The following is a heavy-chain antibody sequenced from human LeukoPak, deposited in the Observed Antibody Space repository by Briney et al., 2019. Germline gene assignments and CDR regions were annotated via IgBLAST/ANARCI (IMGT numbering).Heavy chain of an antibody. J-gene: IGHJ4*02. D-gene: IGHD3-10*02. CDR1: GFTFSSYE. CDR3: ASARPTVRGVTTRHEY. V-gene: IGHV3-48*03. Sequence: GGSLRLSCAASGFTFSSYEMNWVRQAPGKGLEWVSYVSSSGSTIYYADSVKGRFTISRDNAKNSLYLQMNSLRAEDTAVYYCASARPTVRGVTTRHEYWGQGTLVTVSS. CDR2: VSSSGSTI.